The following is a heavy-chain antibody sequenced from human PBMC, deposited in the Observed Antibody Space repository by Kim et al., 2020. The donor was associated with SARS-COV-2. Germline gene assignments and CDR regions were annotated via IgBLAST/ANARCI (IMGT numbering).Heavy chain of an antibody. J-gene: IGHJ4*02. CDR3: ARARSGIAVAGPSDY. V-gene: IGHV4-34*01. Sequence: PSLKSRVTISVDTSKNQFSLKLSSVTAADTAVYYCARARSGIAVAGPSDYWGQGTLVTVSS. D-gene: IGHD6-19*01.